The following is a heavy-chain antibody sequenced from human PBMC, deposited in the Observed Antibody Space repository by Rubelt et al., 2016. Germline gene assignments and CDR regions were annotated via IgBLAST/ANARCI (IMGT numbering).Heavy chain of an antibody. CDR2: ISSSSSYT. J-gene: IGHJ4*02. Sequence: VQLVESGGGLVQPGGSLRLSCAASGFTLSGYWMHWVRQAPGKGLEWVSYISSSSSYTNYADSVKGRFTISRDNAKNSLYLQLNCLRAEATAVDYCARDSGGNGDYFDYWGQGRRVTVSS. V-gene: IGHV3-11*06. D-gene: IGHD2-15*01. CDR3: ARDSGGNGDYFDY. CDR1: GFTLSGYW.